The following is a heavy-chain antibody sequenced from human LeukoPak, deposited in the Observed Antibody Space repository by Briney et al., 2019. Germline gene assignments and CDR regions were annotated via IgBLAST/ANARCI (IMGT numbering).Heavy chain of an antibody. CDR1: GGSFSGYY. V-gene: IGHV4-34*01. Sequence: SETLSLTCAVYGGSFSGYYWSWIRQPPGKGLEWIGEINHSGSTNYNPSLKRRVTISVDTYKNQFSLKLSSVTAADTAVYYCARDRGLWGYGYVHYFDYWGQGTLVTVSS. D-gene: IGHD5-18*01. CDR3: ARDRGLWGYGYVHYFDY. J-gene: IGHJ4*02. CDR2: INHSGST.